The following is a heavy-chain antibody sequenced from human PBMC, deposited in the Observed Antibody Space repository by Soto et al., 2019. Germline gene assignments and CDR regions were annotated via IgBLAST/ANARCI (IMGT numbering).Heavy chain of an antibody. CDR1: GFTFSDHY. D-gene: IGHD6-13*01. CDR2: IRNKANSYTT. Sequence: HPGGSLRLSCAASGFTFSDHYMDWVRQAPGKGLEWVGRIRNKANSYTTEYAASVKGRFTMSRDDAKNSLFLQMNSLKSEDTAVYYCASRITAAGTGAFDIWGQGTMVTVTS. V-gene: IGHV3-72*01. CDR3: ASRITAAGTGAFDI. J-gene: IGHJ3*02.